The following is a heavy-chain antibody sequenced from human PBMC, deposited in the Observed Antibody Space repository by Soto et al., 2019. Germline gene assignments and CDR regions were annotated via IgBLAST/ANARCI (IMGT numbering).Heavy chain of an antibody. V-gene: IGHV3-64*07. D-gene: IGHD4-17*01. CDR1: GFIFRNYN. J-gene: IGHJ4*02. CDR3: ARADYGTFDN. Sequence: EVQLLESGGGLVQPGGSLRLSCVASGFIFRNYNMHWVRQDPGKGLEYVSGISSNEGSTFYADSVKGRFSISRDNSKTTLHLQMGSLRPEDTSIYYWARADYGTFDNWGQGTLVGVSS. CDR2: ISSNEGST.